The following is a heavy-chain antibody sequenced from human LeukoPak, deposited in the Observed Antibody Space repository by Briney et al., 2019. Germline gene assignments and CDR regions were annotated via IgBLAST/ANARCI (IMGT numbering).Heavy chain of an antibody. D-gene: IGHD3-22*01. Sequence: QPGRSLRLSCAASGFTFSSYGMHWVRQAPGKGLEWVAVISYDGSNKYYADSVKGRLTISRDNSKNTLYMQMNSLRAEDTAVYYCAKDPGGSSGYPDAFDIWGQGTMVTVSS. V-gene: IGHV3-30*18. J-gene: IGHJ3*02. CDR3: AKDPGGSSGYPDAFDI. CDR2: ISYDGSNK. CDR1: GFTFSSYG.